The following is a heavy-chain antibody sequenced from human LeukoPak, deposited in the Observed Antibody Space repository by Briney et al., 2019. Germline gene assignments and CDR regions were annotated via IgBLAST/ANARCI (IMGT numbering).Heavy chain of an antibody. CDR3: ASMVRGVIGDDAFDI. Sequence: ASVTVSCKASGYTFTGYYMHWVRQAPGQGLEWMGWINPNSGGTNYAQKFQGRVTMTRDTSISTAYMELSRLRSDDTAVYYCASMVRGVIGDDAFDIWGQGTMVTVSS. CDR2: INPNSGGT. V-gene: IGHV1-2*02. D-gene: IGHD3-10*01. J-gene: IGHJ3*02. CDR1: GYTFTGYY.